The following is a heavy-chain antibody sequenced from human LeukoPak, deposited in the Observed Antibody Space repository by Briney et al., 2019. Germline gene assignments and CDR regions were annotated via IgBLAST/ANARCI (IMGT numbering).Heavy chain of an antibody. Sequence: SETLSLTCTVSGGSISSYYWSWIRQPPGKGLEWIGYIYYSGSTNYSPSLKSRVTISVDTSKNQFSLKLSSVTAADTAVYYCARKGGSYYNPVDYWGQGTLVTVSS. J-gene: IGHJ4*02. CDR3: ARKGGSYYNPVDY. CDR1: GGSISSYY. CDR2: IYYSGST. D-gene: IGHD1-26*01. V-gene: IGHV4-59*08.